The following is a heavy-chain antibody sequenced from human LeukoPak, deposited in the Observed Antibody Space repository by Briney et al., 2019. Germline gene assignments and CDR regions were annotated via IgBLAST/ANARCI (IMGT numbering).Heavy chain of an antibody. V-gene: IGHV3-23*01. CDR1: GFTFSSYA. J-gene: IGHJ4*02. CDR2: ISGSGGST. D-gene: IGHD3-9*01. CDR3: AKDQGPGYTLWYFDY. Sequence: PGGSLRLSCAASGFTFSSYAMSWVRQAPGKGLEWVSAISGSGGSTYYADSVKGRFTISRDNSKNTLYLQMNSLRAEDTAVYYCAKDQGPGYTLWYFDYWGQGTLVTVSS.